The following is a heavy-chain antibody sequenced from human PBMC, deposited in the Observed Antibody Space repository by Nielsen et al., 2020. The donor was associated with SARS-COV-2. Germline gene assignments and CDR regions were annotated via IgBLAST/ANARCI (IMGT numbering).Heavy chain of an antibody. J-gene: IGHJ4*02. CDR3: ARDGSAEYSSSSFPKY. Sequence: ASVKVSCKASGYTFTSYDINWVRQATGQGLEWMGWMNPNSGNTGYAQKFQGRVTMTRNTSISTAYMELSRLRSDDTAVYYCARDGSAEYSSSSFPKYWGQGTLVTVSS. CDR2: MNPNSGNT. D-gene: IGHD6-6*01. V-gene: IGHV1-8*01. CDR1: GYTFTSYD.